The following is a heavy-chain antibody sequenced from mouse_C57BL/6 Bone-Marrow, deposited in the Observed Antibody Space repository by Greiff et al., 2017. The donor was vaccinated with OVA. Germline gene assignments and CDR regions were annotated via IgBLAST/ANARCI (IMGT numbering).Heavy chain of an antibody. V-gene: IGHV1-58*01. J-gene: IGHJ4*01. D-gene: IGHD2-14*01. CDR2: IYIGNGYT. CDR3: ASRGEYDWGDYYYAMDY. CDR1: GYTFTSYG. Sequence: VQLKESGAELVRPGSSVKMSCKTSGYTFTSYGINWVKQRPGQGLEWIGYIYIGNGYTEYNEKFKGKATLTSDTSSSTAYMQLSSMTAEDSSIYVCASRGEYDWGDYYYAMDYWGQGTSVTVSS.